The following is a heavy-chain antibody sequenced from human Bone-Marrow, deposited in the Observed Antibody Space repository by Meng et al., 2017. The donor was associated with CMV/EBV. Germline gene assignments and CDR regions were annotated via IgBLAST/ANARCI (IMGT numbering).Heavy chain of an antibody. D-gene: IGHD3-22*01. CDR3: ASSDYYDSSGYYYYFDF. J-gene: IGHJ4*02. CDR1: TLRRYA. CDR2: IIPIFGTT. V-gene: IGHV1-69*05. Sequence: TLRRYAISGVRQAPGQGLEWRGGIIPIFGTTSYAQKFQGRVTITTDESTSTAYMELSSLRSEDTAVYYCASSDYYDSSGYYYYFDFWGQGTLVTVSS.